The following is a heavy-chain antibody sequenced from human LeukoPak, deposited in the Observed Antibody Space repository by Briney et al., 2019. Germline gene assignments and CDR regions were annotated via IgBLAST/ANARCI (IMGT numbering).Heavy chain of an antibody. J-gene: IGHJ4*02. V-gene: IGHV1-46*01. Sequence: ASMKISCKASGYTFTSHYVHWVRQAPGQGPDWIGMINPSGGSTSYSQKFQGRVTMTRDTSTTTLYMDPSSLRSEDTAVYYCARSPITNIWYYFDYWGQGTLVTVSS. CDR1: GYTFTSHY. CDR3: ARSPITNIWYYFDY. D-gene: IGHD2-8*02. CDR2: INPSGGST.